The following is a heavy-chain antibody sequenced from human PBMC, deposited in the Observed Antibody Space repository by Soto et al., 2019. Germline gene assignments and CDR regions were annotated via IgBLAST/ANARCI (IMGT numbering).Heavy chain of an antibody. CDR1: GGSISSGGYY. Sequence: QVQLQESGPGLVKPSQTLSLTCTVSGGSISSGGYYWSWIRQHPGKGLEWIGYIYYSGSTYYNPSLQSRVTISVDTSKNQFSLKLSSVTAADTAVYYCARVSGYSSSWYLGYWGQGTLVTVSS. CDR3: ARVSGYSSSWYLGY. D-gene: IGHD6-13*01. V-gene: IGHV4-31*03. CDR2: IYYSGST. J-gene: IGHJ4*02.